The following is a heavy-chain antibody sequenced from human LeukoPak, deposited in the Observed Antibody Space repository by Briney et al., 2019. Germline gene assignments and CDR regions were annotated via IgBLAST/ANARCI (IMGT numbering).Heavy chain of an antibody. J-gene: IGHJ3*02. CDR1: GGSISSGGYS. CDR3: ARGLGHYYDADAFDI. V-gene: IGHV4-30-2*01. Sequence: SETLSLTCAVSGGSISSGGYSWSWIRQPPGKGLEWIGYIYHSGSTYYNPSLKSRVTISVDTSKNQFSLKLSSVTAADTAVYYCARGLGHYYDADAFDIWGQGTMVTVSS. CDR2: IYHSGST. D-gene: IGHD3-22*01.